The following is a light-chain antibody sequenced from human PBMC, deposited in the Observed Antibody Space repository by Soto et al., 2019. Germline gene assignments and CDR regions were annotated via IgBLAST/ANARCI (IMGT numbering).Light chain of an antibody. CDR3: SSYSSTSTLV. Sequence: QSVLTQPASVSGSPGQSIAISCSGTNSDIADYNSVSWYQQHPGKAPKLMISEVTYRPSGVSNRFSGSKSGNTASLTISGLQTEDEADYYCSSYSSTSTLVFGTGTKVTGL. J-gene: IGLJ1*01. CDR1: NSDIADYNS. CDR2: EVT. V-gene: IGLV2-14*01.